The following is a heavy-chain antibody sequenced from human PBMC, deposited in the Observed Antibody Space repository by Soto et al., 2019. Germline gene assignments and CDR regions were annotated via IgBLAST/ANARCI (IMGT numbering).Heavy chain of an antibody. V-gene: IGHV1-2*04. CDR3: ARDGVVVVPAAIPAYGMDV. D-gene: IGHD2-2*01. CDR2: INPNSGGT. J-gene: IGHJ6*02. Sequence: QVQLVQSGAEVKKPGASVKVSCKASGYTFTGYYMHWVRQAPGQGLEWMGWINPNSGGTNYAQKFQGWVTMTMDTSISTAYMELSRLRSDDTAVYYCARDGVVVVPAAIPAYGMDVWGQGTTVTVSS. CDR1: GYTFTGYY.